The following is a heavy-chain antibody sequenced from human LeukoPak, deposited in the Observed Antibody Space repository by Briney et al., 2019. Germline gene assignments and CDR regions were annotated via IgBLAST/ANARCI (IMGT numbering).Heavy chain of an antibody. CDR1: GGSISTYY. J-gene: IGHJ3*02. CDR3: VRADSHLSAIDI. Sequence: PSETLSLTCFVDGGSISTYYWRWIRQPPGKGLEWIAYISDSGSTRYRPSLRGRLSISMDKSKNMFSLKLNSVTAADTALYYCVRADSHLSAIDIWGQGTKVTVS. V-gene: IGHV4-59*08. CDR2: ISDSGST. D-gene: IGHD2-15*01.